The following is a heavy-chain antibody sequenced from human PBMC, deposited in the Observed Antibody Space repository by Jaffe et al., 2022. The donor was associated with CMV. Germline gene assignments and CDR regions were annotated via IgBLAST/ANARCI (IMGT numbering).Heavy chain of an antibody. J-gene: IGHJ4*02. CDR1: GGSISSSSYY. Sequence: QLQLQESGPGLVKPSETLSLTCTVSGGSISSSSYYWGWIRQPPGKGLEWIGSIYYSGSTYYNPSLKSRVTISVDTSKNQFSLKLSSVTAADTAVYYCARHPYDSSGYWDYWGQGTLVTVSS. D-gene: IGHD3-22*01. CDR2: IYYSGST. V-gene: IGHV4-39*01. CDR3: ARHPYDSSGYWDY.